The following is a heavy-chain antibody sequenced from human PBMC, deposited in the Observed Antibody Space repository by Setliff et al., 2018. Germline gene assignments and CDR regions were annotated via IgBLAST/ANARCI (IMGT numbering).Heavy chain of an antibody. J-gene: IGHJ4*02. CDR3: TSTTLDF. D-gene: IGHD1-1*01. CDR1: GLTFSSYS. CDR2: IHRGVS. Sequence: GGSLRLSCAASGLTFSSYSMSWVRQAPGKGPEWVSVIHRGVSHYADSVTGRFTISRDNAKNTLYLHMSSLRSEDTGIYYCTSTTLDFWGPGTLVTVSS. V-gene: IGHV3-66*01.